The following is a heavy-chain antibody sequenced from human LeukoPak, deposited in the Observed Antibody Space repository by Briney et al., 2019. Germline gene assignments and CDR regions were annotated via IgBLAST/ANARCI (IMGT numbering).Heavy chain of an antibody. D-gene: IGHD6-6*01. V-gene: IGHV4-39*07. CDR1: GGSITSSSYY. CDR3: ARDLGTAVRRPY. CDR2: IYYSGST. Sequence: SETLSLTRTVSGGSITSSSYYWGWIRQPPGKGLEWIGSIYYSGSTYYNPSLKSRVTILVDKSKNQFSLKLNSVTAADTGVYYCARDLGTAVRRPYWGQGILVTVSS. J-gene: IGHJ4*02.